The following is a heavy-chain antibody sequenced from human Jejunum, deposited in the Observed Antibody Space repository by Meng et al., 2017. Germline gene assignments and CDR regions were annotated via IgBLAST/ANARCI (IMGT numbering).Heavy chain of an antibody. CDR3: ARVQKGYCDY. Sequence: GGSLRLSCAAPGFTVSSNYMNWVRQAPGKGLEWVSQINVDAGTITYADSVKGRFTISRDNAKNTLYLQMNSLRVEDTAVYFCARVQKGYCDYSGQGTLVTVSS. D-gene: IGHD4-11*01. CDR2: INVDAGTI. CDR1: GFTVSSNY. J-gene: IGHJ4*02. V-gene: IGHV3-74*01.